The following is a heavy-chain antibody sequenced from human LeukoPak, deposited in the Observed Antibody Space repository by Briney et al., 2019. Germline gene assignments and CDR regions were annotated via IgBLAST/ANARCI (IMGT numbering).Heavy chain of an antibody. CDR2: INPNSGGT. CDR1: GYTFTGYY. CDR3: ARDRVVVVPAADLYYYYYYMDV. V-gene: IGHV1-2*02. Sequence: ASVKVSCKASGYTFTGYYMHWVRQAPGQGLEWIGWINPNSGGTNYAQKFQGRVTMTRDTSISTAYMELSRLRSDDTAVYYCARDRVVVVPAADLYYYYYYMDVWGKGTTVTVSS. J-gene: IGHJ6*03. D-gene: IGHD2-2*01.